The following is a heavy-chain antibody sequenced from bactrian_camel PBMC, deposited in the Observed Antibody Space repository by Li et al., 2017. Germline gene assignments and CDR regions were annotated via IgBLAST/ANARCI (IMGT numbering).Heavy chain of an antibody. V-gene: IGHV3S40*01. CDR1: RYTYKRNC. J-gene: IGHJ4*01. D-gene: IGHD6*01. CDR3: AADQLYGTCRDVLDFPA. Sequence: DVQLVESGGGSVQAGGSLTLPCAAGRYTYKRNCMGWFRQRPGKGREGVAVLWIGGATTSYADSVKGRFITRDKAKDLVYLQMNGLQPEDTGMYYCAADQLYGTCRDVLDFPARGQGTQVTVS. CDR2: LWIGGATT.